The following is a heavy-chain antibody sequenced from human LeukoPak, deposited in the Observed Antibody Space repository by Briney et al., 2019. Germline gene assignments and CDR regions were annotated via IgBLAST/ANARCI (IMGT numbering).Heavy chain of an antibody. CDR1: GFTFDDYA. J-gene: IGHJ3*02. Sequence: GGSLRLSCAASGFTFDDYAMHWVRHAPGKGLEWVSLISGDGGSTYYADSVKGRFTISRDNSKNSLYLQMNSLRTEDTALYYCAKDIFYYDSSGYYFFDAFDIWGQGTMVTVSS. D-gene: IGHD3-22*01. CDR2: ISGDGGST. V-gene: IGHV3-43*02. CDR3: AKDIFYYDSSGYYFFDAFDI.